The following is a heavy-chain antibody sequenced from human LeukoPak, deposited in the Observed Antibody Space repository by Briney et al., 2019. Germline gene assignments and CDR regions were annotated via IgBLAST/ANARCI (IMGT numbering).Heavy chain of an antibody. CDR2: IKDDGSQK. CDR1: RFTFSSYW. CDR3: ARRNSGTWWSFDS. D-gene: IGHD2-15*01. Sequence: GGSLRLSCEASRFTFSSYWMSWARQAPGKGLEWVANIKDDGSQKNYIDSVKGRFTISRDNAKASLFLQMNGLSSEDTAVYYCARRNSGTWWSFDSWGQGTLVTVSS. J-gene: IGHJ4*02. V-gene: IGHV3-7*01.